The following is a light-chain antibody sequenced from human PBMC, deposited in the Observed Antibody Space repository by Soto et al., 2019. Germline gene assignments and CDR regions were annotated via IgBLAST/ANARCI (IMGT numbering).Light chain of an antibody. CDR2: GAS. CDR1: QSVSIK. CDR3: QQYNNWPPIP. J-gene: IGKJ5*01. V-gene: IGKV3-15*01. Sequence: VLTQSPVTLSLSPGERATLSCRASQSVSIKLAWYQQKPGQAPRLLIYGASTRATGIPARFSGSGSGTEFTLTISSLQSEDFAVYYCQQYNNWPPIPFGQGTRLEIK.